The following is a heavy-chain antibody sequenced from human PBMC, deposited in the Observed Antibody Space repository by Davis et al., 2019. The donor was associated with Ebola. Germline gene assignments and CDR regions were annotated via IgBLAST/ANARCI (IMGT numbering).Heavy chain of an antibody. CDR2: ISYDGSNK. J-gene: IGHJ6*04. V-gene: IGHV3-30*18. CDR1: SFPFRSYG. D-gene: IGHD1-20*01. Sequence: GESLKISCAASSFPFRSYGMHWVRQAPGKGLEWVAVISYDGSNKYYADSVKGRFTISRDNSKNTLYLQMNSLRAEDTAVYYCAKAGFNNWIFYGMDVWGKGTTVTVSS. CDR3: AKAGFNNWIFYGMDV.